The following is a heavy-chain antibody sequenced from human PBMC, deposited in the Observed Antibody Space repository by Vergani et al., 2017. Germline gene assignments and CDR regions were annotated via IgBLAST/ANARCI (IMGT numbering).Heavy chain of an antibody. CDR1: GGTFSSNA. V-gene: IGHV1-69*15. J-gene: IGHJ6*02. CDR3: ARDQPDSSGYYYGMDV. Sequence: QVKLVQSGAEVKKPGPSVKVSCKASGGTFSSNAISWVRQAPGQGLELMGRIIPIFGKANYGQKFQGRVTITADESTSTAYMVLSSLRSEDTAAYYCARDQPDSSGYYYGMDVWGQGTTVTVSS. D-gene: IGHD6-19*01. CDR2: IIPIFGKA.